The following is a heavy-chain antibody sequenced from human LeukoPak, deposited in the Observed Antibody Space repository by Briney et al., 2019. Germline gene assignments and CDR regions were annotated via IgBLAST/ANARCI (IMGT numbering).Heavy chain of an antibody. CDR2: MNPNSGNT. V-gene: IGHV1-8*02. CDR1: GYIFTSSY. Sequence: ASVKVSCKASGYIFTSSYIHWVRQAPGQGLEWMGWMNPNSGNTGYAQKFQGRVTMTRNTSISTAYMELSSLRSEDTAVYYCARSPLDYYYMDVWGKGTTVTISS. CDR3: ARSPLDYYYMDV. J-gene: IGHJ6*03.